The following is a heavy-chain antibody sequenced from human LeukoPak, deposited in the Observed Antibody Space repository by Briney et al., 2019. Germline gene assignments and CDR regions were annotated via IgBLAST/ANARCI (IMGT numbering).Heavy chain of an antibody. CDR3: AKPGIAAAGFFDY. J-gene: IGHJ4*02. D-gene: IGHD6-25*01. V-gene: IGHV3-21*05. Sequence: GGSLRLSCAASGFTFSTYSMNWVRQAPGKGLEWVSYISSSSSYTNYADSVKGRFTISRDNAKNSLYLQMNSLRAEDTAVYYCAKPGIAAAGFFDYWGQGTLVTVSS. CDR1: GFTFSTYS. CDR2: ISSSSSYT.